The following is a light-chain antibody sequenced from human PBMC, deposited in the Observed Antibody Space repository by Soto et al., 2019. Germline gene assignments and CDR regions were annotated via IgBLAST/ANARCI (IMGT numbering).Light chain of an antibody. CDR2: RNN. Sequence: QTVVTQPPSASGTPGQRVTISCSGSSSNIGSNYVYWYQQLPGTAPKLLIYRNNQRPSGVPDRFSGSKSGTSASLAISGLRSEDEADYYCAAWDDSLSVWVFGGGTKFTVL. V-gene: IGLV1-47*01. J-gene: IGLJ3*02. CDR1: SSNIGSNY. CDR3: AAWDDSLSVWV.